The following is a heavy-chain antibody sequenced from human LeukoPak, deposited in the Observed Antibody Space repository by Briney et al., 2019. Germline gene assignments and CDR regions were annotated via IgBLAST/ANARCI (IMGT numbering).Heavy chain of an antibody. D-gene: IGHD3-9*01. V-gene: IGHV3-33*08. CDR1: GFTFSNYP. CDR3: ARDSWHYDILTGPDY. Sequence: PGGSLRLSCAASGFTFSNYPMHWVRQAPGKGLEWVAVIWYDGSNKYYADSVKGRFTISRDNSKNTLYLQMNSLRAEDTAVYYCARDSWHYDILTGPDYWGQGTLVTVSS. CDR2: IWYDGSNK. J-gene: IGHJ4*02.